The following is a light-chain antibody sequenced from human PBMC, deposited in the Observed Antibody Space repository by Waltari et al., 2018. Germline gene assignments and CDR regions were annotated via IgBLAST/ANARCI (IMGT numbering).Light chain of an antibody. CDR2: WAS. Sequence: DIEMTQSPDSLGVSLGERATITCKSSQSLFYSPKNKNYLAWYQQKRGQPPRLLISWASTRESGVPDRFSGGGSGTYFTLTISSLQAEDVAVYYCHQYYTTPRTFGQGTKLEIK. CDR3: HQYYTTPRT. V-gene: IGKV4-1*01. J-gene: IGKJ2*01. CDR1: QSLFYSPKNKNY.